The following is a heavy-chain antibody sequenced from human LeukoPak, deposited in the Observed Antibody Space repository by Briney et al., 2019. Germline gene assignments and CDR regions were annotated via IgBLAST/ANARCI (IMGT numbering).Heavy chain of an antibody. Sequence: SETLSLTCTVSGGSISSSRYYWGWIRQPPGKGLEWIGSIYYSGSTYYNPALKSRVTISVDTSKNQLSLKLSSVTAADTAVYYCARPYYYDSRIDPWGQGILVTVSS. CDR3: ARPYYYDSRIDP. CDR1: GGSISSSRYY. J-gene: IGHJ5*02. D-gene: IGHD3-22*01. CDR2: IYYSGST. V-gene: IGHV4-39*07.